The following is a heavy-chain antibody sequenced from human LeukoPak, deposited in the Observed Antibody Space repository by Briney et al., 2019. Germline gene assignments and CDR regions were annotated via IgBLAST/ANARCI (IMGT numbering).Heavy chain of an antibody. CDR2: ISYDGSNK. J-gene: IGHJ3*02. V-gene: IGHV3-30*01. CDR3: ARGPGPIAGARNPFDI. D-gene: IGHD1-26*01. CDR1: GFTFSAYA. Sequence: HPGGSLRLSCAASGFTFSAYAMHWVRQAPGKGLEWVAVISYDGSNKYYADSVKGRFTISGDNSKDTLYLQMNSLRPEDTAVYYCARGPGPIAGARNPFDIWGQGTMVTVSS.